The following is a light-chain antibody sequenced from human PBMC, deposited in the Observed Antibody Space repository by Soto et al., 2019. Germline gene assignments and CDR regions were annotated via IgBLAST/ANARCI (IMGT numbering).Light chain of an antibody. CDR1: SSDVGGYNY. J-gene: IGLJ1*01. CDR2: DVS. CDR3: SSYTSSNTLV. V-gene: IGLV2-14*01. Sequence: HSALTQPASVSGSPGQSITISCTGTSSDVGGYNYVSWYQQHPGKAPKLMIYDVSNRPSGVSNRFSGSKSGNTASLTISGLQAEDEADYYCSSYTSSNTLVFGTGTKLTVL.